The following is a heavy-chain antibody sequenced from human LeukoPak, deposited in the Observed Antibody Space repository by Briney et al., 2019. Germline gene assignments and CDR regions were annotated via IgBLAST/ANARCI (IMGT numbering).Heavy chain of an antibody. CDR2: INPNSGGR. CDR3: AILKSIYCTNGVCYD. CDR1: GYTFTGYY. J-gene: IGHJ4*02. V-gene: IGHV1-2*02. Sequence: ASVKVSCKASGYTFTGYYMHWARQAPGQGLEWMGWINPNSGGRNYAQKFQGRVTMTRDTSISTAYMELSRLRSDDTAVYYCAILKSIYCTNGVCYDWGQGALVTVSS. D-gene: IGHD2-8*01.